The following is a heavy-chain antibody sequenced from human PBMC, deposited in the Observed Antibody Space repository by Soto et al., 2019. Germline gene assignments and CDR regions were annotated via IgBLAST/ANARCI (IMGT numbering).Heavy chain of an antibody. CDR3: ARGTVGLSDY. J-gene: IGHJ4*02. D-gene: IGHD4-4*01. CDR2: ISYDGSNK. V-gene: IGHV3-30*03. Sequence: GGSLRLSCAASGFTFSSYGMHWARQAPGKGLEWVAVISYDGSNKYYADSVKGRFTISRDDSKNTLYLQMDSLRAEDTAVYYCARGTVGLSDYWGQGTLVTVSS. CDR1: GFTFSSYG.